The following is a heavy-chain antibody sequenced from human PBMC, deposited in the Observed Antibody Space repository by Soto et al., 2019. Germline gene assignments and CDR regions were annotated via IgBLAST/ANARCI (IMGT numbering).Heavy chain of an antibody. D-gene: IGHD2-2*01. Sequence: EVQLLESGGGLVQPGGSLRLSCAASGFTFSSYAMSWVRQAPGKGLEWVSAISGSGGSTYYADSVKGRFTISRDNSKNTLYLQMNSRRAEDTALYYCARRLAVVGVPAAMLYYYYGMDVWGQGTTVTVSS. CDR2: ISGSGGST. CDR1: GFTFSSYA. V-gene: IGHV3-23*01. J-gene: IGHJ6*02. CDR3: ARRLAVVGVPAAMLYYYYGMDV.